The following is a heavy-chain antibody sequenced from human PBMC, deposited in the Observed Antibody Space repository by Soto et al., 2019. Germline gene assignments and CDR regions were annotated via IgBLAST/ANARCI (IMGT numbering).Heavy chain of an antibody. CDR1: GGSISSYY. V-gene: IGHV4-59*01. Sequence: SETLSLTCTVSGGSISSYYWSWTRQPPGKGLEWIGYIYYSGSTNYNPSLKSRVTISVDTSKNQFSLKLSSVTAADTAVYYCARGSGRTGYYYYGMDVWGQGTTVTVS. J-gene: IGHJ6*02. CDR3: ARGSGRTGYYYYGMDV. CDR2: IYYSGST. D-gene: IGHD1-26*01.